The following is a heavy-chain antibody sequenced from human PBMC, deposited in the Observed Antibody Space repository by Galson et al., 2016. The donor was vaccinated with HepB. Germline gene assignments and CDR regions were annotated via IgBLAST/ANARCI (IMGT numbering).Heavy chain of an antibody. CDR3: VHGDYPY. CDR2: IGSSGSI. Sequence: SLRLSCAASGFTFSDYYMSWIRQAPGKGLELVSHIGSSGSIYYTDSVKGRFTISRDNAKNSLYLQMNGLRAEDTAVYYCVHGDYPYWGQGTLVTVSS. D-gene: IGHD4-17*01. CDR1: GFTFSDYY. J-gene: IGHJ4*02. V-gene: IGHV3-11*01.